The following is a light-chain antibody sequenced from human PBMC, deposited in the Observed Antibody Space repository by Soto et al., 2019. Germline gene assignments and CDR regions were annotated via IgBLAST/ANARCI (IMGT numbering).Light chain of an antibody. CDR3: SSYASSSSHVV. V-gene: IGLV2-14*01. CDR1: SSDVGGYNY. J-gene: IGLJ2*01. Sequence: QSVLTQPASVSGSPGQSITISGTGTSSDVGGYNYVSWYQHHPGKAPRLMIYEVNNRPSGVSNRFSASKSGNTASLTISGLQAEDEADYYCSSYASSSSHVVFGGGTKLTVL. CDR2: EVN.